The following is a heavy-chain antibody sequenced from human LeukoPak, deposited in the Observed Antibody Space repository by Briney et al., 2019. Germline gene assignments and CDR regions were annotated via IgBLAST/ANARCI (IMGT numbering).Heavy chain of an antibody. CDR3: ARSSSSTSWYSDY. J-gene: IGHJ4*02. D-gene: IGHD2-2*02. CDR2: ISSSSSYI. V-gene: IGHV3-21*01. Sequence: GGSLRLSCAASVFTFSSYSMNGVRQAPGKGLEWVSSISSSSSYIYYADSVKGRFTISRDNAKNSLYLQMNSLRAEDTAVYYCARSSSSTSWYSDYWGQGTLVTVSS. CDR1: VFTFSSYS.